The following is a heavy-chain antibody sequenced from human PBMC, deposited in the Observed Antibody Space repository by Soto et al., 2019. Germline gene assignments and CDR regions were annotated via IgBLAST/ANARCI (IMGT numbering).Heavy chain of an antibody. CDR2: IIPIFGTA. Sequence: SVKVSCKASGGTFSSYAISWVRQAPGQGLEWMGGIIPIFGTANYAQKFQGRVTITRDESTSTAYMELSSLRSEDTAVYYCARGLNGYLHYFDYWGQGTPVTAPQ. CDR1: GGTFSSYA. J-gene: IGHJ4*02. D-gene: IGHD5-18*01. CDR3: ARGLNGYLHYFDY. V-gene: IGHV1-69*05.